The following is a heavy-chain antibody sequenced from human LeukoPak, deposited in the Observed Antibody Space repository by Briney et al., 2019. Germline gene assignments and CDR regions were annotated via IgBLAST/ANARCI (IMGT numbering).Heavy chain of an antibody. CDR1: GYTFTSYG. Sequence: ASVKVSCKASGYTFTSYGISWVRQAPGQGLEWMGRISAYNGNTNYAQKLQGRVTMTTDTSTSTAYMELRSLRSDDTAVYYCARGWLGWPIHPYYFDYWGQGTLVTVSS. J-gene: IGHJ4*02. CDR2: ISAYNGNT. CDR3: ARGWLGWPIHPYYFDY. V-gene: IGHV1-18*01. D-gene: IGHD6-19*01.